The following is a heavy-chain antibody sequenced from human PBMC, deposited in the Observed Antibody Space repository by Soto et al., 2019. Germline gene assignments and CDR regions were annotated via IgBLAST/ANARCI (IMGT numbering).Heavy chain of an antibody. J-gene: IGHJ4*02. CDR1: GFTFSSYG. Sequence: PGGSLRLSCAASGFTFSSYGMHWVRQAPGKGLEWVAVISYDGSNKYYADSVKGRFTISRDNSKNTLYLQMNSLRAEDTAVYYCAKDLYSHRSECFDYWGQGTLVTVSS. V-gene: IGHV3-30*18. CDR2: ISYDGSNK. CDR3: AKDLYSHRSECFDY. D-gene: IGHD2-15*01.